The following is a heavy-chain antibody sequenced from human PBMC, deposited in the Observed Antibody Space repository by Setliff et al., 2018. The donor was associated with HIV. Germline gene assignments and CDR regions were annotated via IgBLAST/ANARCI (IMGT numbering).Heavy chain of an antibody. Sequence: ASVKVSCKVSGYSLTDLSIHWVRQAPGQGLEWMGWINIYSGNTNYAQKFQGRVTMTTDTSTSTAYMELRSLRSDDMAVYYCARSLGYCTGGSCYFDHWGQGTLGTVSS. CDR2: INIYSGNT. J-gene: IGHJ4*02. CDR3: ARSLGYCTGGSCYFDH. D-gene: IGHD2-15*01. V-gene: IGHV1-18*03. CDR1: GYSLTDLS.